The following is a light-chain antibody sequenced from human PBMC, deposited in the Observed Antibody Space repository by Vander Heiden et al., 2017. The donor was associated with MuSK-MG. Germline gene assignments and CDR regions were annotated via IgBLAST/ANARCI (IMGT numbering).Light chain of an antibody. J-gene: IGKJ3*01. CDR1: QDISNY. Sequence: DIQLTQSPSSLSAFVGDRVTITCQASQDISNYLNWFQQKPGKAPKLLIYDASNLDTGVPSRFSGSGSATDFTLTIIILQPEDLGTYYCRQDDKAPFTFGHGTKVDFK. CDR2: DAS. CDR3: RQDDKAPFT. V-gene: IGKV1-33*01.